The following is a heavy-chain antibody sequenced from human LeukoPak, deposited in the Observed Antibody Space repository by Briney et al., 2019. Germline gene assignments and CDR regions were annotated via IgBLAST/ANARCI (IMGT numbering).Heavy chain of an antibody. CDR2: IKQDGSET. CDR1: GFTFSSLW. V-gene: IGHV3-7*01. J-gene: IGHJ4*02. D-gene: IGHD4-23*01. Sequence: GGSLRLSCAASGFTFSSLWMDWVRQAPGKGLEWVAKIKQDGSETYYVDSVRGRFTISRDNAKNSLYLQMNSLRAEDTAVYYCARGLRWLDYWGQGTLVTVSS. CDR3: ARGLRWLDY.